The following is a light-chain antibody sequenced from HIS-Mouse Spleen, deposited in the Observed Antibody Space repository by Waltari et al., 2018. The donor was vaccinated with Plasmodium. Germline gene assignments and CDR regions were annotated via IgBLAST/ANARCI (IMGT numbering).Light chain of an antibody. CDR2: EGS. Sequence: QSALTQPASVSGSPGQSITIPCTGTSSAVGSYNLVSWYQQHPGKAPKLRIYEGSKRPSGVSNRFCGTKSGNTASMTISGLQAEDEADYYCWSYAGSSTFVFGGGTKLTVL. CDR1: SSAVGSYNL. V-gene: IGLV2-23*03. CDR3: WSYAGSSTFV. J-gene: IGLJ3*02.